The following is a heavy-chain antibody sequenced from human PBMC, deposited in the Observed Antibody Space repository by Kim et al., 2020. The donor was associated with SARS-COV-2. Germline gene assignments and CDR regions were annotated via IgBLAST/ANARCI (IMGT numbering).Heavy chain of an antibody. V-gene: IGHV1-46*01. Sequence: AQKFQGRVTMTRDTSTSTVYMELSSLRSEDTAVYYCARDMVRGVIRWFDPWGQGTLVTVSS. D-gene: IGHD3-10*01. J-gene: IGHJ5*02. CDR3: ARDMVRGVIRWFDP.